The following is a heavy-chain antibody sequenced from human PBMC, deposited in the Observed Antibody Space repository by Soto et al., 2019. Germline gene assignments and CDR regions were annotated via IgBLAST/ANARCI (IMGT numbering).Heavy chain of an antibody. CDR1: GYTFTSYD. CDR3: ARGRQGGRGGRNYYYYYMDV. CDR2: MNPNSGNT. J-gene: IGHJ6*03. V-gene: IGHV1-8*01. D-gene: IGHD2-15*01. Sequence: ASVKVSCKASGYTFTSYDINWVRLATGQGLEWMGWMNPNSGNTGYAQKFQGRVTMTRNTSISTAYMELSSLRSEDTAVYYCARGRQGGRGGRNYYYYYMDVWGKGTTVTVSS.